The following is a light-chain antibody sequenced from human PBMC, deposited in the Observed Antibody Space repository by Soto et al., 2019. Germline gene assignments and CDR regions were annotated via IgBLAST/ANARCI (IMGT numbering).Light chain of an antibody. CDR1: SSDVGAYDY. J-gene: IGLJ2*01. CDR3: SSYASSTTVL. CDR2: AVS. Sequence: QSALTQPASVSGSPGQSITISCTGTSSDVGAYDYVSWYQQHPGKAPKLMIYAVSSRPSGVSNRFSGSKSGNTASLTISGLQAEDEADYYCSSYASSTTVLFGGGTKLTVL. V-gene: IGLV2-14*03.